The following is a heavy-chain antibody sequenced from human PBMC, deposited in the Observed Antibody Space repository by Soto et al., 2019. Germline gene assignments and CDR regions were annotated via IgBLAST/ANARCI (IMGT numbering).Heavy chain of an antibody. CDR1: GSTFSSYA. CDR2: ISGSGGST. D-gene: IGHD3-3*01. CDR3: AKGGADAYYDFWSGSYYFDY. Sequence: GGSLRLSCAASGSTFSSYAMSWARQAPGKGLEWVSAISGSGGSTYYADSVKGRFTISRDNSKNTLYLQMNSLRAEDTAVYYCAKGGADAYYDFWSGSYYFDYWGQGTLVTVSS. J-gene: IGHJ4*02. V-gene: IGHV3-23*01.